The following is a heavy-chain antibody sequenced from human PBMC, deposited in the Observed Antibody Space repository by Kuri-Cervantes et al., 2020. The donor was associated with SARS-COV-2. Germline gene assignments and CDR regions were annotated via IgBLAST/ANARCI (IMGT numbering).Heavy chain of an antibody. CDR3: ARVWYYHDSSGPPWYYYYGMDV. Sequence: GGSLRLSCKASGGTFSSYAISWVRQAPGQGLEWMGRIIPIFGIANYAQKFQGRVTITADKSTSTAYMELSSLRSEDTAVYYCARVWYYHDSSGPPWYYYYGMDVWGQGTTVTVSS. CDR1: GGTFSSYA. CDR2: IIPIFGIA. V-gene: IGHV1-69*04. D-gene: IGHD3-22*01. J-gene: IGHJ6*02.